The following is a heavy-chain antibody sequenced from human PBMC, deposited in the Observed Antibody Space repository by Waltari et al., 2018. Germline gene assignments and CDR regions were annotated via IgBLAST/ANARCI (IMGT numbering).Heavy chain of an antibody. CDR3: AREGISGYDRRFDY. V-gene: IGHV4-38-2*01. J-gene: IGHJ4*02. Sequence: QVQLQESGPGLVKPSETLSLTCAVSGYSISSGYYWGWIRQPPGKGLEWIGSIYHSGSTYYNPSLKSRVTISVDTSKNQFSLKLSSVTAADTAVYYCAREGISGYDRRFDYWGQGTLVTVSS. CDR2: IYHSGST. D-gene: IGHD5-12*01. CDR1: GYSISSGYY.